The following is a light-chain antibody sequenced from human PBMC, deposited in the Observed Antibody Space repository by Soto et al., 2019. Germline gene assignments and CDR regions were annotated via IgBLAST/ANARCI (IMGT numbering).Light chain of an antibody. CDR3: QQFNTYPWT. CDR2: DAS. Sequence: AIQLTQSPSSLSASVGDRVIITCRASQGIANGLAWYQQRPGKAPKLLIFDASTLESGVPSRFSASGSGTDFTLTISSLQPEDFATYYCQQFNTYPWTFGQGTKVEIK. CDR1: QGIANG. J-gene: IGKJ1*01. V-gene: IGKV1-13*02.